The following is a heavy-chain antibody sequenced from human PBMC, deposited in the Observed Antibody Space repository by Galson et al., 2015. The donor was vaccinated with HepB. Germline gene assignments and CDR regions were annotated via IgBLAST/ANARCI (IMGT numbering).Heavy chain of an antibody. V-gene: IGHV3-23*01. CDR3: AKGSIIGWRAALDV. J-gene: IGHJ6*02. D-gene: IGHD6-19*01. Sequence: SLRLSCAASGFTFSSYAMNWVRQAPGKGLEWVSVISGSGGSTYSADSVKGRFTISRDNSKNTLYLQMNSLRAEDTAVYYCAKGSIIGWRAALDVWGQGTTVTVSS. CDR2: ISGSGGST. CDR1: GFTFSSYA.